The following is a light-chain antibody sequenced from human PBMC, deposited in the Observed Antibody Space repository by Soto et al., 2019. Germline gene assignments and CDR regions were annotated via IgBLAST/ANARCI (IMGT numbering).Light chain of an antibody. CDR2: RTS. CDR3: QQYGSSTRT. CDR1: QSLSSIY. J-gene: IGKJ1*01. Sequence: EIVMTQSPATLSLSPGERATFSCRASQSLSSIYLAWYQQKPGQAPRLLIYRTSSRATGIPDRFSGSESETDFTLTISRLEHDDSAVYYCQQYGSSTRTFGPGTKVDIK. V-gene: IGKV3-20*01.